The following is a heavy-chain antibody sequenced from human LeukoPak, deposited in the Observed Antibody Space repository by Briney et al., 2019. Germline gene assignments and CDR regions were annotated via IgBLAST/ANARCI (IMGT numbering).Heavy chain of an antibody. J-gene: IGHJ2*01. V-gene: IGHV3-66*01. Sequence: GGSLRLSCAASGFTVSSYYMSWVRQVPGKGLEWLSVIYSGGSTYYADSVKGRFTISRDNSKNTLYLQMNSLRAEDTAVYYCARDLGLYWYFDLWGRGTLVSVSS. CDR3: ARDLGLYWYFDL. CDR1: GFTVSSYY. CDR2: IYSGGST. D-gene: IGHD7-27*01.